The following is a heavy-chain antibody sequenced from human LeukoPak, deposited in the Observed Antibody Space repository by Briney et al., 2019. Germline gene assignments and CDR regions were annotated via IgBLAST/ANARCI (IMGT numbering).Heavy chain of an antibody. D-gene: IGHD3-10*01. CDR2: IYYSGST. CDR3: ARGSDYYGSGSDY. V-gene: IGHV4-59*01. Sequence: SETLSLTCTVSGGSISSYYWSWIRQPPGKGLEWIGYIYYSGSTNYNPSLKSRVTISVDTSKNQFSLKLSSVTAADTAVYYCARGSDYYGSGSDYWGQGTLVTVSS. CDR1: GGSISSYY. J-gene: IGHJ4*02.